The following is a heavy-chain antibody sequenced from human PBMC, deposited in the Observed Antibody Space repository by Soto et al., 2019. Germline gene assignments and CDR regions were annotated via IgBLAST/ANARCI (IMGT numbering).Heavy chain of an antibody. CDR2: ISAYNGNT. CDR1: GYTFTSYG. V-gene: IGHV1-18*01. D-gene: IGHD3-10*01. J-gene: IGHJ5*02. CDR3: ARDLWVVRGVISVSGWFDP. Sequence: GASVKVSCKASGYTFTSYGISWVRQAPGQGLEWMGWISAYNGNTNYAQKLQGRVTMTTDTSTSTAYMELRSLRSDDTAVYYFARDLWVVRGVISVSGWFDPWGQGTLVTVSS.